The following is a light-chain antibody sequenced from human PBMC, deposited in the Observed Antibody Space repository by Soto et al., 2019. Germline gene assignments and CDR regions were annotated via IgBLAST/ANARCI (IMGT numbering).Light chain of an antibody. CDR3: QQRNSYPRT. CDR1: QAITNN. J-gene: IGKJ2*01. CDR2: AAS. V-gene: IGKV1-9*01. Sequence: DIHLTQSPSSLSASVGDRVTITCRASQAITNNLAWYQQKPGKAPNLLISAASTLQSGVPSRFSGSGSETEFTLTITSLQPEDSATYYCQQRNSYPRTFGQGTKVDIK.